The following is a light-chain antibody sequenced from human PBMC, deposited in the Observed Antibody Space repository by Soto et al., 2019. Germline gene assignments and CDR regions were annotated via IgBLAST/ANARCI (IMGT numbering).Light chain of an antibody. CDR1: TRDVGGYNY. CDR3: CSFAGSYTWV. Sequence: QSVLTQPRSVSGSPGQSVTISCTGTTRDVGGYNYVSWYQQHPGKAPKLMIYAVSKRPSGVPDRLSGSKSGNTASLTISGLQAEDEADYYCCSFAGSYTWVFGGGTKLTVL. V-gene: IGLV2-11*01. J-gene: IGLJ3*02. CDR2: AVS.